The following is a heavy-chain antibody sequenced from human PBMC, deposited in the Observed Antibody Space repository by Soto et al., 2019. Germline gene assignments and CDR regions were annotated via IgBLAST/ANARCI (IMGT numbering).Heavy chain of an antibody. V-gene: IGHV3-30*18. CDR2: IAYDGKTK. Sequence: QVQLVESWGGVVQPGRSLTLSCEVSGFTLSNSGIHWVRQAPDKGLEWVATIAYDGKTKNYADSAKGRFTISRDISKSTVYLQMTSMRREAPATYYCAKATSGYGGESDFWGQGTVVTVSS. D-gene: IGHD4-17*01. J-gene: IGHJ4*02. CDR1: GFTLSNSG. CDR3: AKATSGYGGESDF.